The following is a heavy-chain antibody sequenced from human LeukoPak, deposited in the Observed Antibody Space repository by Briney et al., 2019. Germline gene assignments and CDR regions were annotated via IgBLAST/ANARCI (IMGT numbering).Heavy chain of an antibody. D-gene: IGHD3-22*01. Sequence: PSETLSLTCTVSGGSISSSSYYWGWIRQPPGKGLEWIGEINHSGSTNYNPSLKSRVTISVDTSKNQFSLKLSSVTAADTAVYYCARGSDYYDSSGYRSDAFDIWGQGTMVTVSS. V-gene: IGHV4-39*07. J-gene: IGHJ3*02. CDR3: ARGSDYYDSSGYRSDAFDI. CDR1: GGSISSSSYY. CDR2: INHSGST.